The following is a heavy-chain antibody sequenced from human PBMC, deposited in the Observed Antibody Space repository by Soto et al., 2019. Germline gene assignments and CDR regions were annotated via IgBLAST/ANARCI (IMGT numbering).Heavy chain of an antibody. D-gene: IGHD3-22*01. CDR2: ISAYNGNT. CDR1: GYTFTSYG. Sequence: GASVKVSCKASGYTFTSYGISWVRQAPGQGLEWMGWISAYNGNTNYAQKLQGRVTMTTDTSTSTAYMELRSLRSDDTAVYYCAREEYYYDSSGTVNWFDPWGQGTLVTVSA. V-gene: IGHV1-18*01. CDR3: AREEYYYDSSGTVNWFDP. J-gene: IGHJ5*02.